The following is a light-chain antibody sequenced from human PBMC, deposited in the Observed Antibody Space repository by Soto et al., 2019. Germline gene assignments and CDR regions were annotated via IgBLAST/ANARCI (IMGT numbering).Light chain of an antibody. CDR3: QQRSTWPIT. J-gene: IGKJ5*01. V-gene: IGKV3-11*01. Sequence: EIVLTQSPATLSLSPGVRATLSCRASQSVSSYLAWYQQKPGQAPRLLIYDASNRATGIPARFSGSGSGTDFTLPISSLEPEDFAVYYCQQRSTWPITFGQGTRLEIK. CDR2: DAS. CDR1: QSVSSY.